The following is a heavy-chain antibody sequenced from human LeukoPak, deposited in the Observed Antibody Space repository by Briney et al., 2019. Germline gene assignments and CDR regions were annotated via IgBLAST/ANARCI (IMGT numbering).Heavy chain of an antibody. D-gene: IGHD2-15*01. CDR1: GFTFSSYE. CDR2: ISSSGSTT. V-gene: IGHV3-48*03. Sequence: GGSLRLSCAASGFTFSSYEMNWVRQAPGKGLEWVSYISSSGSTTYYADSVKGRFTISRANAKNSLYLQMNSLRAEDTAVYYCARGGGRPYCSGGSCYSWFDPWGQGTLVTVSS. CDR3: ARGGGRPYCSGGSCYSWFDP. J-gene: IGHJ5*02.